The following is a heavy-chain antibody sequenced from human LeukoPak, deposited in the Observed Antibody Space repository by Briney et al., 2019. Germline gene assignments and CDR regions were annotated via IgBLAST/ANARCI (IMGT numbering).Heavy chain of an antibody. J-gene: IGHJ5*02. CDR2: IYISGST. D-gene: IGHD3-10*01. CDR1: GGSFSGYY. CDR3: ARDPGLRITMVRGVQNWFDP. V-gene: IGHV4-4*07. Sequence: SETLSLTCAVYGGSFSGYYWSWIRQPAGKGLEWIGRIYISGSTYYNPSLKSRVTISVDTSKNQFSLKLSSVTAADTAVYYCARDPGLRITMVRGVQNWFDPWGQGTLVTVSS.